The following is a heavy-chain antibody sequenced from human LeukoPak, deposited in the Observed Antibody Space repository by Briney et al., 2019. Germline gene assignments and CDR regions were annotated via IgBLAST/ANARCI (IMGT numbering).Heavy chain of an antibody. CDR1: GYRFTTYG. CDR2: VSANSGET. CDR3: ARDWESDARTITDR. J-gene: IGHJ5*02. Sequence: VSVKVSCKASGYRFTTYGISWLRQAPGQGRVWMGWVSANSGETNYAQNFRDRVTLTTDTSTSTAYIELRSLTSDDTAVYYCARDWESDARTITDRWGQGTLVTVSS. D-gene: IGHD5-12*01. V-gene: IGHV1-18*01.